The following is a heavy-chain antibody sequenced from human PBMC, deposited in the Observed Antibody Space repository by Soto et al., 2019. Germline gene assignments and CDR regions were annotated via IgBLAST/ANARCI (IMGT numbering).Heavy chain of an antibody. J-gene: IGHJ6*02. CDR3: ARRQLTPAYYYGMDV. V-gene: IGHV5-10-1*01. D-gene: IGHD2-2*01. CDR1: GYSFTSYW. Sequence: GESLKISCKGSGYSFTSYWISWVRQMPGKGLEWMGRIDPSDSYTNYSPPFQGHVTISADKSISTAYLQWSSLKASDTAMYYCARRQLTPAYYYGMDVWGQGTTVTVSS. CDR2: IDPSDSYT.